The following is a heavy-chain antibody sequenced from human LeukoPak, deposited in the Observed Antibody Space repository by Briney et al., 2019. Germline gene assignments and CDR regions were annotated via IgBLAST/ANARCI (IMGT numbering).Heavy chain of an antibody. Sequence: GGSLRLSCAASGFTFSDYYMSWIRQAPGKGLEWVSYISSSGNSISYADSVKGRFTISRDNAKNSLYLQMNSLRAEDTAVYYCGRRDTAMVKGYFDYWGQGTLVTVSS. J-gene: IGHJ4*02. D-gene: IGHD5-18*01. CDR1: GFTFSDYY. CDR2: ISSSGNSI. CDR3: GRRDTAMVKGYFDY. V-gene: IGHV3-11*01.